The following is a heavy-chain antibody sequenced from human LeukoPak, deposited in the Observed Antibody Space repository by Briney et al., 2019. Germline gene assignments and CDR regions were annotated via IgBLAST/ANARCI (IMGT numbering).Heavy chain of an antibody. J-gene: IGHJ4*02. CDR1: GFTFSNSG. Sequence: GGSLRLSCAASGFTFSNSGMSWVRQAPGKGREWGSAISGSGGRTFYADSVKGRFTISRDNSKNTLYLQMNSLRAEDTAVYYCAKDPYGSGIDYWGQGTLVTVSS. D-gene: IGHD3-10*01. CDR3: AKDPYGSGIDY. V-gene: IGHV3-23*01. CDR2: ISGSGGRT.